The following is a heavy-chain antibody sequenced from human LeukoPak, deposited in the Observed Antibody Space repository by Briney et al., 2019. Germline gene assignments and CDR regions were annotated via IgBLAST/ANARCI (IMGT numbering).Heavy chain of an antibody. CDR2: IRYDGSNK. V-gene: IGHV3-30*02. D-gene: IGHD6-19*01. CDR1: GFTFSSYG. J-gene: IGHJ5*02. CDR3: AKQAVAGTTWFDP. Sequence: GGSLRLSCAASGFTFSSYGMHWVRQAPGKGLEWVAFIRYDGSNKYYADSVKGRFTISRDNSKNTLYLQMNSLRAEDTAVYYCAKQAVAGTTWFDPWGQGTLVTVSS.